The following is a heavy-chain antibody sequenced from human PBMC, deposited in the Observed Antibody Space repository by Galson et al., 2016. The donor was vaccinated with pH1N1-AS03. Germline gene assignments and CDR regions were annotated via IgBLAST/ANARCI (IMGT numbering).Heavy chain of an antibody. Sequence: SETLSLTCNVSGGSITRSGYSWGWVRQPPGKGLEWIGSISYSGSTYYNPSLKRRVSMSVDTSKNLFSLQLRSVTAADTAVYYCAREDSSGYFLIDSWGQGTLVTVPS. CDR3: AREDSSGYFLIDS. V-gene: IGHV4-39*07. CDR2: ISYSGST. J-gene: IGHJ4*02. D-gene: IGHD3-22*01. CDR1: GGSITRSGYS.